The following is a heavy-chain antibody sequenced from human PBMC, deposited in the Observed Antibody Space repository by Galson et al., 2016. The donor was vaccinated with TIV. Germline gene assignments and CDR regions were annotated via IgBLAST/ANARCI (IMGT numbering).Heavy chain of an antibody. D-gene: IGHD2-15*01. CDR2: ISYDGSNK. V-gene: IGHV3-30*01. CDR3: ARRPVVAVAATNGYYYYGMDV. J-gene: IGHJ6*02. Sequence: SLRLSCAASGFTFSSYAMHWVRQAPGKGLEWVAVISYDGSNKFYADSVKGRFTFSRDNSKNTLYLQMNSLRAEDTAVYYCARRPVVAVAATNGYYYYGMDVWGRGTTVTVSS. CDR1: GFTFSSYA.